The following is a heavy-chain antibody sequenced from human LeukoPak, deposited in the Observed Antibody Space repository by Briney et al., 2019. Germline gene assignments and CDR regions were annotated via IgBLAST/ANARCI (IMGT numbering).Heavy chain of an antibody. CDR2: IGGDGDSI. D-gene: IGHD6-6*01. V-gene: IGHV3-23*01. Sequence: PGGSLRLSCAASGFTFSSHAMSWVRQAPGKGLEWVSAIGGDGDSIYYADSVKGRFTISRDNSKNTLNLQMNSLRAEDTAVYHCAQGRIGARLLFDSWGQGTLVTVSS. CDR3: AQGRIGARLLFDS. J-gene: IGHJ4*02. CDR1: GFTFSSHA.